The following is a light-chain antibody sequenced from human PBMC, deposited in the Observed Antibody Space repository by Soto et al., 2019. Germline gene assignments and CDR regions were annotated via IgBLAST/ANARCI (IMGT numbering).Light chain of an antibody. CDR3: CSYAGVNTIYV. CDR1: SSDVGSYNL. Sequence: QSVLTQPASVSGSPGQSITISCTGTSSDVGSYNLVSWYQQHPGKAPKLMIYGVSKRPSGVSDRFSGSKSGATASLTISGLQDEDEADYYCCSYAGVNTIYVVGTGTKLTVL. J-gene: IGLJ1*01. V-gene: IGLV2-23*02. CDR2: GVS.